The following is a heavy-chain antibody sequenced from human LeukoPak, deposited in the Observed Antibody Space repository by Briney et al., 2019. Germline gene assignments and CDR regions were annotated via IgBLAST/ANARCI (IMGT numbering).Heavy chain of an antibody. Sequence: SETLSLTCTVSGGSISSYYWSWIRQPPGKGLEWIGYIYYSGSTNYNPSLKSRVTISVDTSKNQSSLKLSSVTAADTAVYYCARDGDDAFDIWGQGTMVTVSS. J-gene: IGHJ3*02. CDR3: ARDGDDAFDI. D-gene: IGHD7-27*01. CDR2: IYYSGST. V-gene: IGHV4-59*01. CDR1: GGSISSYY.